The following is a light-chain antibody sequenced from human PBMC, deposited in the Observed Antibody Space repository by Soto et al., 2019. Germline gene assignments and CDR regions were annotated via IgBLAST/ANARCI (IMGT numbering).Light chain of an antibody. Sequence: DIVMTQSPDSLAVSLGERATINCKSSQNVLYSSNNKNYLAWYQQRPGQPPKLLIYWASTREAGVPDRFSGSGSGTDFTLTISSLQAEDVAVYSCQQYYTTHRTFGQGTKVEIK. V-gene: IGKV4-1*01. CDR1: QNVLYSSNNKNY. CDR3: QQYYTTHRT. CDR2: WAS. J-gene: IGKJ1*01.